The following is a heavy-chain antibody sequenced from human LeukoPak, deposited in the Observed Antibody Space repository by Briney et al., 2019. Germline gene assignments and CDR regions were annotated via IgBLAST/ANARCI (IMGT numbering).Heavy chain of an antibody. V-gene: IGHV3-7*01. Sequence: GGSLRLSCAASGFTFASHWMNWVRQAPGRGLEWVANIKLGGSEIYYVDSVKGRFTISRDDAKNSLYLQMEGLRDEDTAIYYCVRDRGDYWGQGTLVAVSS. J-gene: IGHJ4*02. CDR2: IKLGGSEI. CDR1: GFTFASHW. CDR3: VRDRGDY.